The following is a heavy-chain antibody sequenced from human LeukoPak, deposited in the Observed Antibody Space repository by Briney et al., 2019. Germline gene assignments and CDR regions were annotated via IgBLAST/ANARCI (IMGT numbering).Heavy chain of an antibody. CDR3: AKNGGIYDYVWGSYRYYFDY. Sequence: PGGSLRLSCAASGFTFSSYGMHWVRQAPGKGLEWVAFIRYDGSNKYYADSVKGRFTISRDNSKNTLYLQMNSLRAEDTAVYYCAKNGGIYDYVWGSYRYYFDYWGQGTLVTVSS. J-gene: IGHJ4*02. CDR1: GFTFSSYG. CDR2: IRYDGSNK. D-gene: IGHD3-16*02. V-gene: IGHV3-30*02.